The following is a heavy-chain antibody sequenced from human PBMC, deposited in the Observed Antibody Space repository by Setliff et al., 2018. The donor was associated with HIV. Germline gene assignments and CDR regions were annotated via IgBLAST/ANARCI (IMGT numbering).Heavy chain of an antibody. CDR3: AKEAVSGTYFGSGFDY. J-gene: IGHJ4*02. V-gene: IGHV3-9*01. Sequence: LRLSCATSGFTFDDYALHWVRQAPGKGLEWVSGIKWSTNRIRYADSVKGRFTISRDSAKNFLYLQMNSLTTEDTALYYCAKEAVSGTYFGSGFDYWGQGTLVTVSS. CDR2: IKWSTNRI. CDR1: GFTFDDYA. D-gene: IGHD1-26*01.